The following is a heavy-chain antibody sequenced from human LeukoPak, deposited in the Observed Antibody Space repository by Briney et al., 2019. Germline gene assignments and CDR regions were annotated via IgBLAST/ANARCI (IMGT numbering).Heavy chain of an antibody. CDR3: GGVIHHVRRYYYYYYMDV. CDR2: ISSSSSYI. CDR1: GFTFSSYS. V-gene: IGHV3-21*01. D-gene: IGHD3-16*02. Sequence: PGGSLRLSCAASGFTFSSYSMNWVRQAPGKGLEWVSSISSSSSYIYYADSVKGRFTISRDNAKNSLYLQMNSLRAEDTAVYCCGGVIHHVRRYYYYYYMDVWGKGTTVTVSS. J-gene: IGHJ6*03.